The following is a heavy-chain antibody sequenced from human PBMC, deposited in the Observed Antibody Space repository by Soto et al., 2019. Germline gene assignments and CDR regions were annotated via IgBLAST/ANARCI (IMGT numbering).Heavy chain of an antibody. J-gene: IGHJ5*02. Sequence: NPSETLSLTCTVSGGSISSYYWSWIRQPPGKGLEWIGYTYYSGSTNYNPSLKSRVTISVDTSKNQFSLKLSSVTAADTAVYYCARALDYSDNWFDPWGQGTLVTVPS. CDR3: ARALDYSDNWFDP. V-gene: IGHV4-59*01. D-gene: IGHD4-4*01. CDR2: TYYSGST. CDR1: GGSISSYY.